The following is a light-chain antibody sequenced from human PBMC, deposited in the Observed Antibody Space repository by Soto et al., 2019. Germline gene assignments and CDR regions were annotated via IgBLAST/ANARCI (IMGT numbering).Light chain of an antibody. CDR1: QSVSSTY. Sequence: EIVLTQSPGTLSSSPGERATLSCRASQSVSSTYLAWYQQKPGQAPRLLISAASNRATGIPDRFSGSGSGTDFALTISRLEPEDFAVYYCQQYGSSSLTFGQWTRVEI. CDR2: AAS. J-gene: IGKJ1*01. CDR3: QQYGSSSLT. V-gene: IGKV3-20*01.